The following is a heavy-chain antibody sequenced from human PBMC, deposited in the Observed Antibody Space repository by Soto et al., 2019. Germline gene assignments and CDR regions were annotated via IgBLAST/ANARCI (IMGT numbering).Heavy chain of an antibody. CDR2: IYYSGST. CDR1: GGSISSSSYY. J-gene: IGHJ5*02. Sequence: SETLSLTCTVSGGSISSSSYYWGWIRQPPGKGLEWIGGIYYSGSTYYNPSLKSRVTISVDTSKNQFSLKLSSVTAADTAVYYCASTYYYGSGSSPSWFDPWGQGTLVTVSS. D-gene: IGHD3-10*01. CDR3: ASTYYYGSGSSPSWFDP. V-gene: IGHV4-39*01.